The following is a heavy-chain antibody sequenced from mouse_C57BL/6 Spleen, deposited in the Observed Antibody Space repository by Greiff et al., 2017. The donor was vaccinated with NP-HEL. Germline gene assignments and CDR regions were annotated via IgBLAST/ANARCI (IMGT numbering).Heavy chain of an antibody. V-gene: IGHV5-6*01. Sequence: VQLKQSGGDLVKPGGSLKLSCAASGFTFSSYGMSWVRQTPDKRLEWVATISSGGSYTYYPDSVKGRFTISRDNAKNTLYLQMSSLKSEDTAMYYCARPLFAYWGQGTRVTVSA. CDR1: GFTFSSYG. CDR2: ISSGGSYT. J-gene: IGHJ3*01. CDR3: ARPLFAY.